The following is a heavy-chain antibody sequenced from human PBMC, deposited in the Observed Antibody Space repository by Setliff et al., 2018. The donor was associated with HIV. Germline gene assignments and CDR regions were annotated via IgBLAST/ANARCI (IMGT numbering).Heavy chain of an antibody. V-gene: IGHV1-2*06. J-gene: IGHJ4*02. D-gene: IGHD6-19*01. CDR1: GYIFIDYY. Sequence: ASVKVSCKASGYIFIDYYIEWVRQAPGQGLEWMGRINPKTGGTNFGHKFQGRVTMTRDTSINTAYMKLERLTSDDTALYYCARGGGSRGWYPLEDFWGQGTLVTSPQ. CDR3: ARGGGSRGWYPLEDF. CDR2: INPKTGGT.